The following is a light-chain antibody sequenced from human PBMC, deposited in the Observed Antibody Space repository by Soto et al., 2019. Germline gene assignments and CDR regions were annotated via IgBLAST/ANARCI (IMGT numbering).Light chain of an antibody. CDR2: GAS. J-gene: IGKJ1*01. CDR3: QQYGSSGT. Sequence: DIVMTQSPATVPVSPGERATLSFRASQSVSTYLAWYQQKPGQAPRLLIYGASNRATGIPDRFSGSGSGTDFTLTISRLEPEDFAVYYCQQYGSSGTFGQGTKVDIK. V-gene: IGKV3-20*01. CDR1: QSVSTY.